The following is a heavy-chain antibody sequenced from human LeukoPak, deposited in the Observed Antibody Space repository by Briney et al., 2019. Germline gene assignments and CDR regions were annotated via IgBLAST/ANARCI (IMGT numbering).Heavy chain of an antibody. Sequence: QTGGSLRLSCAASGFTFSSYGMSWVRQAPGKGLEWVSAIRGSGDSTYYADSVKGRFTISRDNSRNTLFLQMSSLRGEDTAVYYCARASPHYYGSGSYYLNPFDPWGQGTLVTVSS. CDR3: ARASPHYYGSGSYYLNPFDP. V-gene: IGHV3-23*01. J-gene: IGHJ5*02. D-gene: IGHD3-10*01. CDR1: GFTFSSYG. CDR2: IRGSGDST.